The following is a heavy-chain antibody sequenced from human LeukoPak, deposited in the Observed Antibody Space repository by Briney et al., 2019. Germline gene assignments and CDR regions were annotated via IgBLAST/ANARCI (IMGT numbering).Heavy chain of an antibody. CDR2: ISSSGSTI. CDR3: ASWGADDAFDI. V-gene: IGHV3-48*04. Sequence: TGGSLRLSCVVSGYSFSTNMMTWVRQAPGKGLEWVSYISSSGSTIYYADSVKGGFTISRDNAKNSRYLQMNSLRAEDTAVYYCASWGADDAFDIWGQGTMVTVSS. D-gene: IGHD1-26*01. J-gene: IGHJ3*02. CDR1: GYSFSTNM.